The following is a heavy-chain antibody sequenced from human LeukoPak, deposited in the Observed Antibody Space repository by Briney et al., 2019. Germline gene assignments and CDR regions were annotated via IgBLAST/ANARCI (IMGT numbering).Heavy chain of an antibody. CDR1: GGSISSYY. D-gene: IGHD1-26*01. Sequence: SETLSLTCTVSGGSISSYYWSWIRQPPGRGLEWIGYIYYSGSTNYNPSLKSRVTISVDTSKNQFSLKLSSVTAADTAVYYCARTVGATNFDYWGQGTLVTVSS. CDR2: IYYSGST. J-gene: IGHJ4*02. V-gene: IGHV4-59*01. CDR3: ARTVGATNFDY.